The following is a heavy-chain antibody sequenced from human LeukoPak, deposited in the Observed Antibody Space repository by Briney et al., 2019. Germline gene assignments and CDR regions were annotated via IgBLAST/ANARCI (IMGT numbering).Heavy chain of an antibody. J-gene: IGHJ6*03. CDR3: ARRWNYGRNYYIDV. D-gene: IGHD1-7*01. V-gene: IGHV4-34*01. CDR1: GGSFSNYY. Sequence: SETLSLTCAVYGGSFSNYYWSWIRQSPGKGLEWIGEINDSGTINYNPSLMSRVTVSVDKSKNQFSLKLSSATAADTAVYYCARRWNYGRNYYIDVWGKGATVSV. CDR2: INDSGTI.